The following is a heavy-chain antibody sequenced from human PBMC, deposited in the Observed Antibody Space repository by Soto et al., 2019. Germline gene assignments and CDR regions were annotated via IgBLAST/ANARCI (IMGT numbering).Heavy chain of an antibody. Sequence: ASVKVSCKASGYTFSNYDIYWVRQAPGQGLEWMGFINPNADHTGYAQSFQGRVTMTRDTSISTAYMDLSSLTSDDTAVYYCALASIVSTARWNHWGRGTTVTVSS. CDR3: ALASIVSTARWNH. J-gene: IGHJ4*02. V-gene: IGHV1-8*01. CDR1: GYTFSNYD. CDR2: INPNADHT. D-gene: IGHD1-26*01.